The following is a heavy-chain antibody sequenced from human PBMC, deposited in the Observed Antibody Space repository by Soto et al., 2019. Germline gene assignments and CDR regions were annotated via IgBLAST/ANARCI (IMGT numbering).Heavy chain of an antibody. CDR3: AIKGSGSYYTGWFDP. J-gene: IGHJ5*02. V-gene: IGHV3-23*01. CDR1: GFTFSSYA. D-gene: IGHD1-26*01. Sequence: EVQLLESGGGLVQPGGSLRLSCAASGFTFSSYAMSWVRQAPGKGLEWVSAISGSGGSTYYADSVKGRFTISRDNSKNTLYLQMNSLRAEDTAVYYCAIKGSGSYYTGWFDPWGQGTLVTVSS. CDR2: ISGSGGST.